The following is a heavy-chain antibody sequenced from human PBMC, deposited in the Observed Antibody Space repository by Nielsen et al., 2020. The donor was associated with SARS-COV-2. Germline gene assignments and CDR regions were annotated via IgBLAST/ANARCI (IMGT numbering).Heavy chain of an antibody. CDR3: ARDRTSHYFGSGQ. CDR1: GGSLRGYY. Sequence: SETLSLTCAVYGGSLRGYYWSWIRQPPGKGLEWIGCIFYTGNTYYNPSFQSRATISVDTSKDQFSLRPSSVTAADTAVYYCARDRTSHYFGSGQWGQGTLVTVSS. V-gene: IGHV4-34*11. CDR2: IFYTGNT. J-gene: IGHJ4*02. D-gene: IGHD3-10*01.